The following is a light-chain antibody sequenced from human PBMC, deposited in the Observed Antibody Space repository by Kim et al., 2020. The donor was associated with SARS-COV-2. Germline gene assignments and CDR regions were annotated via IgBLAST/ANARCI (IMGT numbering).Light chain of an antibody. CDR2: DKN. V-gene: IGLV3-19*01. CDR1: SLRSYY. J-gene: IGLJ2*01. Sequence: SSELTQDPAVSVALGQTVRITCQGDSLRSYYATWYQQRPGQAPMLVIYDKNNRPSEIPDRFSGSSSGNTASLTITGAQAEDEADYYCGSRDTNHNVIFGGGTQLTVL. CDR3: GSRDTNHNVI.